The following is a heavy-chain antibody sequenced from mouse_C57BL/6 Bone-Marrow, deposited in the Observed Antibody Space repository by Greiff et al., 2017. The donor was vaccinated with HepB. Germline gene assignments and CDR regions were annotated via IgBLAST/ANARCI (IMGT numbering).Heavy chain of an antibody. CDR1: GFTFSDYY. CDR3: ARYSNYGYAMDY. Sequence: EVKLMESEGGLVQPGSSMKLSCTASGFTFSDYYMAWVRQVPEKGLEWVANINYDGSSTYYLDSLKSRFIISRDNAKNILYLQMSSLKSEDTATYYCARYSNYGYAMDYWGQGTSVTVSS. V-gene: IGHV5-16*01. D-gene: IGHD2-5*01. J-gene: IGHJ4*01. CDR2: INYDGSST.